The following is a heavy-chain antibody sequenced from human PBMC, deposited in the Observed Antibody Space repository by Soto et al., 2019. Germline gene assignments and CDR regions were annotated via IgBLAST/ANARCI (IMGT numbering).Heavy chain of an antibody. Sequence: SETLSLTCTVSGGSISTSSYYWAWIRQPPGKGLEWLGSIYYSGTTYYNPSLKSRVTISVDRSKNQFSLNLSLVTAADTALFYCARQGGYCSSNSCYRSWLDLWGQGTPVTVSS. J-gene: IGHJ5*02. CDR3: ARQGGYCSSNSCYRSWLDL. CDR2: IYYSGTT. V-gene: IGHV4-39*01. CDR1: GGSISTSSYY. D-gene: IGHD2-2*01.